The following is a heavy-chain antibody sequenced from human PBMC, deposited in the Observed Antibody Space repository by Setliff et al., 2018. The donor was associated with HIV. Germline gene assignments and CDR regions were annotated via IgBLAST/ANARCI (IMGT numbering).Heavy chain of an antibody. V-gene: IGHV3-7*01. D-gene: IGHD5-12*01. CDR3: ARDWRHGYDWRSYYFDY. Sequence: PGGSLRLSCAASGFAFSGHQMSWVRQAPGKGLEWVAKIKQDGSDKYYVDSVKGRFTISRDNAKNSLYLQMNSLRAEDTAMYYCARDWRHGYDWRSYYFDYWGQGSLVTVS. J-gene: IGHJ4*02. CDR2: IKQDGSDK. CDR1: GFAFSGHQ.